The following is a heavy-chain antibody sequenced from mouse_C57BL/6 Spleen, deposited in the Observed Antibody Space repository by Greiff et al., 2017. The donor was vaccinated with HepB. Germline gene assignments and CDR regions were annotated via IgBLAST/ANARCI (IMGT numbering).Heavy chain of an antibody. Sequence: VQLQQSGPELVKPGASVKLSCKASGYTFTSYDINWVKQRPGQGLEWIGWIYPSDGSTKYNEKFEGKATLTVDTSSSTAYMELHSLTSEDSAVYFCAIEGGHYYGFDDWGQGTTLTVSS. J-gene: IGHJ2*01. V-gene: IGHV1-85*01. CDR1: GYTFTSYD. CDR2: IYPSDGST. CDR3: AIEGGHYYGFDD. D-gene: IGHD1-1*01.